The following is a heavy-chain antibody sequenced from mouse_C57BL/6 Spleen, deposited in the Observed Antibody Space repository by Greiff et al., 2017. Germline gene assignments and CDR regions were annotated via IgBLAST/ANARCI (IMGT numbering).Heavy chain of an antibody. Sequence: VQLQQSGPELVKPGDSVKISCKASGYSFTGYFMNWVMQSHGKSLEWIGRINPYNGDTFYNQKFKGKATLTVDKSSSTAHMELRSLTSEDSAVYYCARSGGLYYGRDVWGTGTTVTVSA. CDR3: ARSGGLYYGRDV. V-gene: IGHV1-20*01. CDR2: INPYNGDT. CDR1: GYSFTGYF. J-gene: IGHJ1*03. D-gene: IGHD1-1*01.